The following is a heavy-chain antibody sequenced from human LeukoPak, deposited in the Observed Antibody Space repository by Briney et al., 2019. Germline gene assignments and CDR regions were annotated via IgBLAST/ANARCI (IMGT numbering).Heavy chain of an antibody. CDR2: IYHSGST. CDR3: ARKYSSTWYEWFDP. CDR1: GGSISSGGYS. Sequence: SETLSLICAVSGGSISSGGYSWSWMRQPPGKGLEWIGYIYHSGSTYYNPSLKSRVTISVDRSKNQFSLNLTSVTAADTAVYYCARKYSSTWYEWFDPWGPGTRVIVSS. J-gene: IGHJ5*02. V-gene: IGHV4-30-2*01. D-gene: IGHD6-13*01.